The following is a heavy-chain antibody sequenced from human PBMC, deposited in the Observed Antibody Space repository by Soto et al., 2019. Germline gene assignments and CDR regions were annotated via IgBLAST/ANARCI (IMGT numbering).Heavy chain of an antibody. D-gene: IGHD3-22*01. CDR2: IVVGSGNT. CDR1: GFTFTSSA. V-gene: IGHV1-58*01. CDR3: AAESRSGYLGWFDP. J-gene: IGHJ5*02. Sequence: QMQLVQSGPEVKKPGTSVKVSCKASGFTFTSSAVQWVRQARGQRLEWIGWIVVGSGNTNYAQKFQERVIITRDMSTSTAYMELSSLRSEDTAVYYCAAESRSGYLGWFDPWGQGTLVTVSS.